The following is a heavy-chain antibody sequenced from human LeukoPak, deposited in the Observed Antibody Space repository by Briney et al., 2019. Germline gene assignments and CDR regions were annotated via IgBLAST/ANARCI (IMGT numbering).Heavy chain of an antibody. V-gene: IGHV4-59*01. D-gene: IGHD4/OR15-4a*01. CDR1: DGSIGSYY. J-gene: IGHJ4*02. CDR3: CAEYEYGDNDY. CDR2: IYHSGTT. Sequence: SETLSLTCTVSDGSIGSYYWSWIRQSPGKGLEWIGHIYHSGTTKYNPSLKSRVTISVDTPKSQFSLKLKSVTAADTAVYYCCAEYEYGDNDYWGQGTLVSVSS.